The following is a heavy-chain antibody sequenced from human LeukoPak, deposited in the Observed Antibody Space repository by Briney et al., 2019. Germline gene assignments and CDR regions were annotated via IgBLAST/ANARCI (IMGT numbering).Heavy chain of an antibody. V-gene: IGHV4-39*07. J-gene: IGHJ2*01. CDR3: ASETTVTPYWYFDL. CDR1: GGSISSSSYY. Sequence: TASETLSLTCTVSGGSISSSSYYWGWIRQPPGKGLEWIGSIYYSGSTYYNPSLKSRVTISVDTSKNQFSLKLSSVTAADTAVYYCASETTVTPYWYFDLWGRGTLVTVSS. CDR2: IYYSGST. D-gene: IGHD4-17*01.